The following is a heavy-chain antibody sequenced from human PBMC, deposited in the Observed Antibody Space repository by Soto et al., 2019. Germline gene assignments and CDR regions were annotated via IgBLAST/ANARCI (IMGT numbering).Heavy chain of an antibody. CDR3: ARERGVAAAGLYNWFDP. Sequence: ASVKVSCKASGYTFTSYAMHWVRQAPGQRLEWMGWINAGNGNTKYSQKFQGRVTITRDTSASTAYMELSSLRSEDTAVYYCARERGVAAAGLYNWFDPWGQGTLVTVSS. V-gene: IGHV1-3*01. D-gene: IGHD6-13*01. CDR2: INAGNGNT. J-gene: IGHJ5*02. CDR1: GYTFTSYA.